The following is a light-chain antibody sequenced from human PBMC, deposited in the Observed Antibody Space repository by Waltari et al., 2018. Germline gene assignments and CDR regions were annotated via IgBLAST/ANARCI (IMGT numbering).Light chain of an antibody. CDR2: KAS. CDR3: QQYNSYSST. V-gene: IGKV1-5*03. J-gene: IGKJ1*01. Sequence: TGRASQSISSWLAWYQQKPGKAPKLLIYKASSLESGVPSRFSGSGSGTEFTLTISSLQPDDFATYYCQQYNSYSSTFGQGTKVEIK. CDR1: QSISSW.